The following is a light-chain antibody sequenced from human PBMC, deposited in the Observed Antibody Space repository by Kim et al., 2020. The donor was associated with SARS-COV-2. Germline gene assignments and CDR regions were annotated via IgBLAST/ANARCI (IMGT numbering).Light chain of an antibody. J-gene: IGKJ2*01. CDR3: QRYDNLYT. Sequence: DIQMTQSPSSLSASVGDRVTITCRTTQSISSHLNWYQQKPGRAPRLLIYKASTLESGVPSRFSGSGSGTEFTLTISGLQPDDFATYYCQRYDNLYTFGQGTKLEI. V-gene: IGKV1-5*03. CDR1: QSISSH. CDR2: KAS.